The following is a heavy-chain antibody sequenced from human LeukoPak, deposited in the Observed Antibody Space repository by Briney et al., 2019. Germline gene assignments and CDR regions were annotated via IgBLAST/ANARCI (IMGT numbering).Heavy chain of an antibody. D-gene: IGHD5-12*01. Sequence: ASVKVSCKASGYTFTIFGVTWVRQAPGQGLEWLGWISAYNGNTNYAQKFQGRVTMTTDTSTSTAYMELRSLRSDDTAVYYCARDRRVATGGGCVYWGQGTLVTVSS. V-gene: IGHV1-18*01. J-gene: IGHJ4*02. CDR1: GYTFTIFG. CDR2: ISAYNGNT. CDR3: ARDRRVATGGGCVY.